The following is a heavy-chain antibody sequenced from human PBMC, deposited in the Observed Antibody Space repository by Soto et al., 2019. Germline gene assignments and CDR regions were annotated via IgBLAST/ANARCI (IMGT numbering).Heavy chain of an antibody. CDR3: ARRAWDSYYAIDV. CDR2: ISYEGSDK. J-gene: IGHJ6*02. D-gene: IGHD3-22*01. V-gene: IGHV3-30*09. CDR1: GFTYTDFA. Sequence: ESGGGEVQPGRSLRLSCAASGFTYTDFALHWVRQAPGKGLEWVAIISYEGSDKYYADSVKGRFAISRDNPKNTLYLEMNSLRPEDTAVYFCARRAWDSYYAIDVWGQGTTVTVFS.